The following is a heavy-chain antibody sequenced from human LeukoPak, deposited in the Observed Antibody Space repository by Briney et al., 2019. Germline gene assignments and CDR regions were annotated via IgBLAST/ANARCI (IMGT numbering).Heavy chain of an antibody. CDR2: ISAYNGNT. V-gene: IGHV1-18*01. Sequence: ASVKVSCKASGYTFTSYGISWVRQAPGQGLEWMGWISAYNGNTNYALKFQGRVTMTTDTSTSTAYMEVRSLRSDDTAIYYCARSEGGSSWYLYWGQGTLVTVSS. D-gene: IGHD6-13*01. J-gene: IGHJ4*02. CDR1: GYTFTSYG. CDR3: ARSEGGSSWYLY.